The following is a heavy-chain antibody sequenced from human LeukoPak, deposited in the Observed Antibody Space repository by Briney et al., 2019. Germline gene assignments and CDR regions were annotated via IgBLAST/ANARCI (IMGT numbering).Heavy chain of an antibody. CDR1: GFTFSSYE. CDR3: SRGGKEGIKTFDI. D-gene: IGHD1-1*01. V-gene: IGHV3-48*03. J-gene: IGHJ3*02. CDR2: ISSSGSTI. Sequence: GGSLRLSCAASGFTFSSYEMNWVRQAPGKGLEWVSFISSSGSTIYYAYSVKGRFTISRDNHKKSSNQQMGSRGHDGTALYYCSRGGKEGIKTFDIWGQGAMVAVSS.